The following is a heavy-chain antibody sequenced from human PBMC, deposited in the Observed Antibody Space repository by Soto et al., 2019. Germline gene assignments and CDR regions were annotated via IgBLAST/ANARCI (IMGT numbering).Heavy chain of an antibody. CDR2: IKYSVTT. Sequence: SDTLSITCTVSCGSIGSSRCHGVAISHPPWKGLDWSASIKYSVTTFYSPSLKSRVTLSVDTSKNQFALKLSSVTAAETVVYYYSRHGMNGSSYDAFDIWAQGTMVPVSP. V-gene: IGHV4-39*01. J-gene: IGHJ3*02. D-gene: IGHD1-26*01. CDR1: CGSIGSSRCH. CDR3: SRHGMNGSSYDAFDI.